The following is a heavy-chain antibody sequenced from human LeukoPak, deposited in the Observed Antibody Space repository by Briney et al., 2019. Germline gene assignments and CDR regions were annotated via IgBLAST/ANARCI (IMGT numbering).Heavy chain of an antibody. D-gene: IGHD3-3*01. CDR2: INHSGST. CDR3: ARVGGYDFWSGYYRHWFDP. V-gene: IGHV4-34*01. CDR1: GGSFSGYY. Sequence: SETLSLTCAVYGGSFSGYYWSWIRQPPGKGLEWIGEINHSGSTNYNPSLKSRVTISVDTSKNQFSLKLSSVTAADTAVYYCARVGGYDFWSGYYRHWFDPRGQGTLVTVSS. J-gene: IGHJ5*02.